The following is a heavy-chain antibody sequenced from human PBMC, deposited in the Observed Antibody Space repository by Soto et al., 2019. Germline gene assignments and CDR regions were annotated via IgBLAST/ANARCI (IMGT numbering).Heavy chain of an antibody. CDR1: NVSISSSY. CDR3: SRDFAGRGPFAP. V-gene: IGHV4-59*01. D-gene: IGHD1-26*01. CDR2: VYYTGTI. J-gene: IGHJ5*01. Sequence: SETLSLTCSVSNVSISSSYWNWLRQAPGKGLEWIGFVYYTGTIKYNPSLKSRVTISVDTSRNESSLRLTSVTTADTAFYFCSRDFAGRGPFAPRGKGTLVTVSS.